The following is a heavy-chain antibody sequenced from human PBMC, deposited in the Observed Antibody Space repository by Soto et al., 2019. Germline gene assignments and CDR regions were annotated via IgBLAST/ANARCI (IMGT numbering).Heavy chain of an antibody. V-gene: IGHV3-48*01. CDR2: ISSSRSTI. J-gene: IGHJ5*01. CDR3: ARDCPGSSTTCYGNEWFDS. CDR1: GFTFSSYS. D-gene: IGHD2-2*01. Sequence: EVQLVESGGGLVQPGGSLRLSCAASGFTFSSYSMNWVRQAPGKGLEWVSYISSSRSTIYYADSVKGRFTNSRDNAKNSLYLQMNSLRAEDTAVYYCARDCPGSSTTCYGNEWFDSWGQGTPVTVSS.